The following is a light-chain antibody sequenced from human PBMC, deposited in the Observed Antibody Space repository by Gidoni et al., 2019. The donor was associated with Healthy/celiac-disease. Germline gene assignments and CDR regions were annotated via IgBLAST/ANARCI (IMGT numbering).Light chain of an antibody. Sequence: DIQLTQSPPTLSASVGDRVTITCPASQSTSSSLAWYQQKPGKAPKLLIYDASSLESGVPSRFGGSGSVTVFTLTIGSLQPDDCATYYCPPSGTFXQXTKLEIK. J-gene: IGKJ2*02. V-gene: IGKV1-5*01. CDR3: PPSGT. CDR2: DAS. CDR1: QSTSSS.